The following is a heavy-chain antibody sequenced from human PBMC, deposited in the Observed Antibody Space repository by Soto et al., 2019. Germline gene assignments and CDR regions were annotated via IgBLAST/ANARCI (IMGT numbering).Heavy chain of an antibody. J-gene: IGHJ4*02. CDR1: GFSLTTRGVG. CDR2: IFWNDDK. CDR3: AHRRVGYSDFEYYFAS. Sequence: QITLKESGPTLVKPTQTLTLTCSFSGFSLTTRGVGVGWIRQPPGKALEWLELIFWNDDKRYSPSLKSRLTITKDTSKNKLVLTMTNMDPVDTATYYCAHRRVGYSDFEYYFASWGQGTLVTVSS. D-gene: IGHD4-17*01. V-gene: IGHV2-5*01.